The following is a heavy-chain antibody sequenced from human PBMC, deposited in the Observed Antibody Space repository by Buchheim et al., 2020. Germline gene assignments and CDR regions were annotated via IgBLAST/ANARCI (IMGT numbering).Heavy chain of an antibody. J-gene: IGHJ4*02. CDR1: GLTFSSYW. Sequence: EVQLVESGGGLVQPGGSLRLSCAASGLTFSSYWMSWVRQAPGKGLEWVANINHDGSMRNYADSVKGRFTISRDNAKNSLYLLSNSLSCEDTAVYYFARDGGMAGTSVDLEYWGRGT. D-gene: IGHD1-20*01. CDR2: INHDGSMR. CDR3: ARDGGMAGTSVDLEY. V-gene: IGHV3-7*01.